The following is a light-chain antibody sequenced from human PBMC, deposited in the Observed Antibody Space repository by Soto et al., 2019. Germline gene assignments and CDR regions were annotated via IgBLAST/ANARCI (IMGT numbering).Light chain of an antibody. CDR3: QQYGSSPST. CDR2: LAS. J-gene: IGKJ2*01. V-gene: IGKV3-20*01. Sequence: EIVLTQTPGTLSLSPGEGVTLSCRASQYVSSSYLAWYQQKPGQAPRLLISLASSRATGIPDRLSGSGSGTDFTLTISRLEPDDFAIYYCQQYGSSPSTFGQGTKLEIK. CDR1: QYVSSSY.